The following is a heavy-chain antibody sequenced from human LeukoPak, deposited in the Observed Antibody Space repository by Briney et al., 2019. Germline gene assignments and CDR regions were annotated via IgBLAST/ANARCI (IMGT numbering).Heavy chain of an antibody. CDR2: INPNSGGT. D-gene: IGHD1-14*01. CDR1: GYTFTGYY. Sequence: ASVKVSCKAPGYTFTGYYMHWVRQAPGQGLEWMGWINPNSGGTNYAQKFQGRVTMTRDTSISTAYMELSRLRSDDTAVYYCARPGLYNALSWFDPWGQGTLVTVSS. CDR3: ARPGLYNALSWFDP. V-gene: IGHV1-2*02. J-gene: IGHJ5*02.